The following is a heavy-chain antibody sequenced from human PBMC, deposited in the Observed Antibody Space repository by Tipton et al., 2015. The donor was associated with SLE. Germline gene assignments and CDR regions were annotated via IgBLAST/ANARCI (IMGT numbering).Heavy chain of an antibody. D-gene: IGHD1-1*01. CDR1: GFTFRNYA. Sequence: SLRLSCAASGFTFRNYAMNWGRQAPGKGLEWVSTINNAGTFYSDSVKGRFTISRDDSKSTLYLQLNNLKAEDTAVYFCARGTWFDPWGQGTLVTVSP. CDR2: INNAGT. V-gene: IGHV3-23*01. CDR3: ARGTWFDP. J-gene: IGHJ5*02.